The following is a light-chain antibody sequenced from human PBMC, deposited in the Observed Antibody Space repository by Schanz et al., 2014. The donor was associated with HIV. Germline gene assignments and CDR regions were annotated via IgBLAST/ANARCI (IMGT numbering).Light chain of an antibody. J-gene: IGKJ3*01. CDR2: DAS. CDR1: QTVSNN. CDR3: QQYNNWPRT. V-gene: IGKV3D-15*01. Sequence: EIVMTQSPATLSVSPGERATLSCRASQTVSNNLAWYQQKPGQAPRLLFYDASNRATGIPARFRGSGSGTDFTLTISSLEPEDFAVYYCQQYNNWPRTFGPGTTVDIK.